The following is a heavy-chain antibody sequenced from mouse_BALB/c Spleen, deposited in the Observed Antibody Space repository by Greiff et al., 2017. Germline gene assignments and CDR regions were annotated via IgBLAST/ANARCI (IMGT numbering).Heavy chain of an antibody. J-gene: IGHJ2*01. Sequence: EVKLQESGGGLVQPGGSLRLSCATSGFTFTDYYMSWVRQPPGKALEWLGFIRNKANGYTTEYSASVKGRFTISRDNSQSILYLQMNTLRAEDSATYYCARAHYYYGSSPYFDYWGQGTTLTVSS. V-gene: IGHV7-3*02. D-gene: IGHD1-1*01. CDR2: IRNKANGYTT. CDR1: GFTFTDYY. CDR3: ARAHYYYGSSPYFDY.